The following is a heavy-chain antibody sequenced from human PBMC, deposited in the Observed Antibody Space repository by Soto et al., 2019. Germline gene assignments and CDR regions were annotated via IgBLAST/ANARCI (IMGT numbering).Heavy chain of an antibody. Sequence: QVQLQESGPGLVKPSQTLSLTCTVSGGSISSGDYYWSWIRQPPGKGLEWIGYIYYSGSTYYNPSLQSRLTRSVETSKNKFSLKLSSVTAADTAVYYCARELGPDDYGDYGSSYYFDYWGQGTLVTVSS. CDR3: ARELGPDDYGDYGSSYYFDY. CDR2: IYYSGST. V-gene: IGHV4-30-4*01. J-gene: IGHJ4*02. D-gene: IGHD4-17*01. CDR1: GGSISSGDYY.